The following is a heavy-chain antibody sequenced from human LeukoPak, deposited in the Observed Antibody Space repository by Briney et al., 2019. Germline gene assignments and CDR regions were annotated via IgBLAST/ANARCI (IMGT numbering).Heavy chain of an antibody. CDR1: GGTFSSYA. CDR2: IIPILGIA. V-gene: IGHV1-69*04. D-gene: IGHD2-2*01. J-gene: IGHJ6*02. Sequence: SVKVSCKASGGTFSSYAISWVRQAPGQGPEWMGRIIPILGIANYAQKFQGRVTITADKSTSTAYMELSSLRSEDTAVYYCARGYCGSTSCHEPPLYGMDVWGQGTTVTVS. CDR3: ARGYCGSTSCHEPPLYGMDV.